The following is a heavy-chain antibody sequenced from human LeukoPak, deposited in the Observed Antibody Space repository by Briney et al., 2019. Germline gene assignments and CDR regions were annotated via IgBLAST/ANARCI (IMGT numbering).Heavy chain of an antibody. CDR3: ARGRSYHYMDV. D-gene: IGHD2-15*01. J-gene: IGHJ6*03. V-gene: IGHV3-9*03. Sequence: RGGSLRLSCAASGFTFDDYAMHWVRPVPGKGLEWVSGIGWNSVSIGYADSVKGRFTISRENVKNSLYLQMNSLRAEDMAFYYCARGRSYHYMDVWGKGTTVTVSS. CDR2: IGWNSVSI. CDR1: GFTFDDYA.